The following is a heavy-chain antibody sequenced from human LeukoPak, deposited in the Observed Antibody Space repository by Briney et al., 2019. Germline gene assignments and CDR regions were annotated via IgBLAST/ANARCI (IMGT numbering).Heavy chain of an antibody. D-gene: IGHD6-13*01. Sequence: GGSLRLSCAASGFTFSSYAMHWVRQAPGKGLEWVAVISYDGSNKYYADSVKGRFTISRDNSKNTLHLQMNSLRAEDTAVYYCARDSSSWYPRYYYYMDVWGKGTTVTVSS. V-gene: IGHV3-30*01. J-gene: IGHJ6*03. CDR1: GFTFSSYA. CDR2: ISYDGSNK. CDR3: ARDSSSWYPRYYYYMDV.